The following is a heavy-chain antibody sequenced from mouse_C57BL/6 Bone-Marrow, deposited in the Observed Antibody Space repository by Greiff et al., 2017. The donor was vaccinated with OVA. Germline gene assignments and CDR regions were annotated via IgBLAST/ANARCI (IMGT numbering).Heavy chain of an antibody. CDR2: ISYSGST. CDR3: ARSPTTVVARGGDWYFDV. Sequence: EVQRVESGPGLAKPSQTLSLTCSVTGYSITSDYWNWIRKFPGNKLEYMGYISYSGSTYYNPSLKSRISITRDTSKNQYYLQLNSVTTEDTATYYCARSPTTVVARGGDWYFDVWGTGTTVTVSS. D-gene: IGHD1-1*01. J-gene: IGHJ1*03. V-gene: IGHV3-8*01. CDR1: GYSITSDY.